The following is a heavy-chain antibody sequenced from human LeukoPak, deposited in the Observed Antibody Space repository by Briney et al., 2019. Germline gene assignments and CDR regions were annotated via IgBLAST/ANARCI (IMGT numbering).Heavy chain of an antibody. CDR1: GLTFSSYS. Sequence: SGGSLRLSCAASGLTFSSYSMDWVRQALGEGLEWVTSISSSSSYIYYADSVKGRFTISRDNDKNSLYLQMNRKRAEEPAVHYCASDADLWATIIGAFNVWGQGRMVSVSS. J-gene: IGHJ3*01. CDR2: ISSSSSYI. D-gene: IGHD5-24*01. V-gene: IGHV3-21*01. CDR3: ASDADLWATIIGAFNV.